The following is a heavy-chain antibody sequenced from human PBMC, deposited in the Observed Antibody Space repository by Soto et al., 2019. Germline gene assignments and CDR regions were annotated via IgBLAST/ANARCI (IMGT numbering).Heavy chain of an antibody. CDR1: GYTFTDYF. V-gene: IGHV1-2*02. Sequence: GASGKVSCKASGYTFTDYFIHWVRQAPGQGLEWMGWINPDNGGTVYAQNFQGRLAMARDTPVATVYMELSGLRSGDTAVYYCARSTQYSASLEFDFWGQGTRVTVSS. CDR3: ARSTQYSASLEFDF. J-gene: IGHJ4*02. D-gene: IGHD5-12*01. CDR2: INPDNGGT.